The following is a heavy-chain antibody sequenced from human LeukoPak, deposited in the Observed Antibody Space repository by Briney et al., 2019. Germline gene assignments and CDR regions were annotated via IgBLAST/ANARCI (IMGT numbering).Heavy chain of an antibody. CDR2: IYYSGST. Sequence: PSETLSLTCIVSGGSMSNYYWIWIRQPPGKGLEWIGYIYYSGSTTYNPSLKSRVTISVDTSKNQFSLNLNSVTAADTAVYYCARQSQSPQSRGPWYLFDYWGQGTLVTVSS. J-gene: IGHJ4*02. V-gene: IGHV4-59*08. CDR1: GGSMSNYY. CDR3: ARQSQSPQSRGPWYLFDY. D-gene: IGHD6-13*01.